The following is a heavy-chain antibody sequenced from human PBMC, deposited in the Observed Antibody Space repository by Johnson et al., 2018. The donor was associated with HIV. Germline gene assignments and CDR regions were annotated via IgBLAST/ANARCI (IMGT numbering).Heavy chain of an antibody. Sequence: QVQLVESGGGLVKPGGSLRLSCVASGFTFSDYYMSWIRQAPGKGLEWVSYISSSGSIIYSADSMQGRFTNSRDNAKNSLYLQMNSLRAEDTALYYCARSKDWSGGSCPDGFDIWGQGTMVIVSS. V-gene: IGHV3-11*04. CDR3: ARSKDWSGGSCPDGFDI. CDR2: ISSSGSII. D-gene: IGHD2-15*01. J-gene: IGHJ3*02. CDR1: GFTFSDYY.